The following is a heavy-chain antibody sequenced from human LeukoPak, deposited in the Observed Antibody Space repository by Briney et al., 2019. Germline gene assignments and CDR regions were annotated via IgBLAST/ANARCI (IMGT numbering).Heavy chain of an antibody. J-gene: IGHJ6*02. V-gene: IGHV4-30-2*01. CDR1: GGSISSGGYS. CDR3: ARGGYSSSWYGDYYYYGMDV. CDR2: IYHSGST. Sequence: PSQTLSLTCAVSGGSISSGGYSWSWIRQPPGKGLEWIGYIYHSGSTYYNPSLKSRVTISVDRSKNQFSLKLSSVTAADTAVYYCARGGYSSSWYGDYYYYGMDVWGQGTTVTVSS. D-gene: IGHD6-13*01.